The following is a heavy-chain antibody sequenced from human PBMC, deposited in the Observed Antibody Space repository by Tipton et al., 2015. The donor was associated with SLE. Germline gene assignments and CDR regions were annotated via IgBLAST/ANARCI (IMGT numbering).Heavy chain of an antibody. D-gene: IGHD6-13*01. CDR1: GFTFGDFA. V-gene: IGHV3-21*04. CDR2: ISSSSSYI. Sequence: SLRLSCTASGFTFGDFALSWVRQAPGKGLEWVSSISSSSSYIYYADSVKGRFTISRDNAKNSLYLQMNSLRAEDTALYYCAKGSAAGPLGYWGQGTLVTVSS. J-gene: IGHJ4*02. CDR3: AKGSAAGPLGY.